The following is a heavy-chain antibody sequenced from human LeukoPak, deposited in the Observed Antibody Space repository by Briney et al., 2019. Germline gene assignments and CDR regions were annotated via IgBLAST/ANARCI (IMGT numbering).Heavy chain of an antibody. Sequence: PSETLSLTCTVSGDSIGRYYWNWIRQSPGKGLEWIGYIFYSGSTAYNSSLKSRVTILLDTSNRQFSLKVHSVTASDTAVYYCARDTGYGSVPLWGQGALVTVST. CDR3: ARDTGYGSVPL. CDR2: IFYSGST. CDR1: GDSIGRYY. V-gene: IGHV4-59*01. D-gene: IGHD3-10*01. J-gene: IGHJ4*02.